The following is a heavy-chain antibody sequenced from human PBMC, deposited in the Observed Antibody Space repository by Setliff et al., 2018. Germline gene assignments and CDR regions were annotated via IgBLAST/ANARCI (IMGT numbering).Heavy chain of an antibody. CDR3: ARESRYYYDNLGTLDY. Sequence: KASETLSLTCTVSGGSISSGDYYWSWIRQPPGKGLEWIGYIYSSGSTYYNPSLKSRASISVDTSKNQFSLKLSSVTAADTAVYYCARESRYYYDNLGTLDYWGQGTLVTVSS. J-gene: IGHJ4*02. CDR2: IYSSGST. CDR1: GGSISSGDYY. V-gene: IGHV4-30-4*08. D-gene: IGHD3-22*01.